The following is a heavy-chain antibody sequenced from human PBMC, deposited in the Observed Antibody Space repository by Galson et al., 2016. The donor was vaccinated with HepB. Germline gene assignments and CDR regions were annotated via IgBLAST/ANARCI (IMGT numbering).Heavy chain of an antibody. CDR1: GDSVSTDY. V-gene: IGHV4-59*02. CDR2: IYNSGST. J-gene: IGHJ6*02. CDR3: ARGPNYNALDV. Sequence: SETLSLTCAVSGDSVSTDYWSWIRQPPGKGLEWIAYIYNSGSTNYKPSLRTRVTISVDPSKNQFSLRLTSVTSAHTAVYYCARGPNYNALDVWGQGTTVTVSS.